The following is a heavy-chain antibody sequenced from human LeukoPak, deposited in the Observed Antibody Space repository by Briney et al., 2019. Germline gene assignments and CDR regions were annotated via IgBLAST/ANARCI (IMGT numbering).Heavy chain of an antibody. J-gene: IGHJ4*02. CDR2: INPSGGST. CDR3: ASFDDSSGGVDY. V-gene: IGHV1-46*01. D-gene: IGHD3-22*01. Sequence: ASVKVSCKASGYTFTSYYMHWVRQAPGQGLEWMGIINPSGGSTSYAQKFQGRVTMTRDTSISTAYMELSRLRSDDTAVYYCASFDDSSGGVDYWGQGTLVTVSS. CDR1: GYTFTSYY.